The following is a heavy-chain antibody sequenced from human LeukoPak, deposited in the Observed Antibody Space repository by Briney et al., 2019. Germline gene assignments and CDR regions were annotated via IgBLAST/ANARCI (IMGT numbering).Heavy chain of an antibody. CDR2: ISRSGST. D-gene: IGHD2-15*01. J-gene: IGHJ4*02. V-gene: IGHV4-4*07. CDR3: AREGRSSTPGY. CDR1: GGSISSYY. Sequence: SETLSLTCTVSGGSISSYYWLWVRQPAGKGLEWIGRISRSGSTDYNPSLKGRVTMSLDTSKNQFSLKLTSVTAADTALYYCAREGRSSTPGYWGQGTLVTVSS.